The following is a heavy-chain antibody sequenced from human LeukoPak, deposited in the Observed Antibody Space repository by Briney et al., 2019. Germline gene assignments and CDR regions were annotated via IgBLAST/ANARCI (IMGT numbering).Heavy chain of an antibody. CDR2: ISGSGGST. D-gene: IGHD6-13*01. V-gene: IGHV3-23*01. CDR3: AHSPDTGYSSSWYFDY. CDR1: GFTFSSYA. J-gene: IGHJ4*02. Sequence: GGSLRLSCAASGFTFSSYAMSWVRQAPGKGLGWVSAISGSGGSTYYADSVKGRFTISRDNSKNTLYLQMNSLRAEDTAVYYCAHSPDTGYSSSWYFDYWGQGTLVTVSS.